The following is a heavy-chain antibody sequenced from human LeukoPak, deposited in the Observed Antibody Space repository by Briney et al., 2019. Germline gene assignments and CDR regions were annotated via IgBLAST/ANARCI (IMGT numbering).Heavy chain of an antibody. Sequence: GASVKVSCKASGYTFTGYYMHWVRQAPGQGLEWMGRINPNSGGTSYAQKFQGRVTMNRDTSISTAYMELSRLRSEDTAVYYCARDLSGSFDYWGQGTLVTVSS. CDR1: GYTFTGYY. D-gene: IGHD1-26*01. V-gene: IGHV1-2*06. J-gene: IGHJ4*02. CDR3: ARDLSGSFDY. CDR2: INPNSGGT.